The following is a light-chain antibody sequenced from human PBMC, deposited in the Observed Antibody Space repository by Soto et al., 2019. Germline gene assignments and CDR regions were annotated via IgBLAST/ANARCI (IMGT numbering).Light chain of an antibody. Sequence: NFMLTQPHSVSESPGKTVTISCTRSSGSIASNYVQWYQQRPGSSPTTVIYEDNQRPSGVHDRFSGSIDSSSNSASLTISGLKTEDEADYYCQSYDSSNQGVFGGGTKVTVL. J-gene: IGLJ3*02. CDR2: EDN. V-gene: IGLV6-57*01. CDR1: SGSIASNY. CDR3: QSYDSSNQGV.